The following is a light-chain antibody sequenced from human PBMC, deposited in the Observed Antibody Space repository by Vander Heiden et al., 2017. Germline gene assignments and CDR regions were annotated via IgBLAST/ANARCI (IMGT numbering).Light chain of an antibody. V-gene: IGLV2-14*03. CDR2: DVT. J-gene: IGLJ1*01. Sequence: QSALTQPASVSGSPGQSITISCTGTSSDIGGYNSVSWYQQHPGKAPKLMIYDVTNRPSGVSNRVSGSKSGNTASLTVSGLQPEDEADYYCSSYASSNTYVFGTGTKVTVL. CDR3: SSYASSNTYV. CDR1: SSDIGGYNS.